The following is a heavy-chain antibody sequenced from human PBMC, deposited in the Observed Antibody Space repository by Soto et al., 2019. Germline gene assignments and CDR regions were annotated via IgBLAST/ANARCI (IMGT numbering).Heavy chain of an antibody. CDR2: IIPILGIA. Sequence: QVQLIQSGAEVKKPGSSVKVSCRALGGTFTSHTISSVRQAPGQGLEWMGRIIPILGIANYTPQFQCRITTTADRSPSTSYMELSSLRSEDTAVYYCARSKYNWDDPAEYKYSIDIWGKGTTVTVSS. D-gene: IGHD1-20*01. CDR3: ARSKYNWDDPAEYKYSIDI. V-gene: IGHV1-69*02. CDR1: GGTFTSHT. J-gene: IGHJ6*03.